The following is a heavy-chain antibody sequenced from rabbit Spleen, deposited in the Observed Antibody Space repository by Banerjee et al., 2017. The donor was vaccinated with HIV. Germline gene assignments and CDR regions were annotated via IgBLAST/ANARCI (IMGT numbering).Heavy chain of an antibody. CDR1: GVSFSFNSY. D-gene: IGHD8-1*01. Sequence: QSLEESGGDLVKPGASLTLTCTASGVSFSFNSYMCWVRQAPGKGLEWIACIDVAKYGTTYYASWPKGRFTISKTSSTTVTLQMTSLTVADTATYFCARDAAGSSFSSYGMDLWGQGTLVTVS. V-gene: IGHV1S40*01. CDR3: ARDAAGSSFSSYGMDL. J-gene: IGHJ6*01. CDR2: IDVAKYGTT.